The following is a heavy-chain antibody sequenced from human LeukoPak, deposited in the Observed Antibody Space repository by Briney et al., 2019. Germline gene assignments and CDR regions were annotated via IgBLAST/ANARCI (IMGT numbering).Heavy chain of an antibody. J-gene: IGHJ6*03. Sequence: SETLSLTCTVSGYSISSGYYWGWIRQHPGKGLEWIGYIYYSGSTYYSPSLESRLTISVDTSQNHFSLKLSSVTAADTAIYYCARGGSGSYGVYYYMDVWGKGTTVTVSS. V-gene: IGHV4-31*03. D-gene: IGHD3-10*01. CDR2: IYYSGST. CDR3: ARGGSGSYGVYYYMDV. CDR1: GYSISSGYY.